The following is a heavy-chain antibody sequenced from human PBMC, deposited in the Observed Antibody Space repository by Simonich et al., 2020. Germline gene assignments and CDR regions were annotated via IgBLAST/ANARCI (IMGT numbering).Heavy chain of an antibody. Sequence: QVQLQESGPGLVKPSETLSLTCTVSGGSISSYYGSWIRQPPGKGLEWIGYIYYSGSTNYNPSLQSRVTISVDTSKNQFSLKLSSVTAADTAVYYCARSLGYYYYYYGMDVWGQGTTVTVSS. J-gene: IGHJ6*02. CDR3: ARSLGYYYYYYGMDV. D-gene: IGHD1-26*01. V-gene: IGHV4-59*08. CDR2: IYYSGST. CDR1: GGSISSYY.